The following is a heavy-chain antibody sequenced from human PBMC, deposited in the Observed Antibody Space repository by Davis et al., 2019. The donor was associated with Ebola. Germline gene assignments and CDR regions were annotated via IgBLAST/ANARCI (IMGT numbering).Heavy chain of an antibody. CDR2: ISSNGGST. CDR1: GFTFSSYA. CDR3: ARVGLIMVREYYFDY. V-gene: IGHV3-64*01. Sequence: PGGSLRLSCAASGFTFSSYAMHWVRQAPGKGLEYVSAISSNGGSTYYANSVKGRFTISRDNSKNTLYLQMGSLRAEDMAVYYCARVGLIMVREYYFDYWGQGTLVTVSS. J-gene: IGHJ4*02. D-gene: IGHD3-10*01.